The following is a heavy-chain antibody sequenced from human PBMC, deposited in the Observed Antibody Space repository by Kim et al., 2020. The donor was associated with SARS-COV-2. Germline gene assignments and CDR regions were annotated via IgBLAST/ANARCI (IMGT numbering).Heavy chain of an antibody. V-gene: IGHV3-66*01. CDR3: AKDLSNRGTKLFPR. Sequence: GGSLRLSCAVSGFPVSDSYIVWVRQTPGQGLAWVAYLYRDGSKWYADSVRGRFTLSRDTFQNTVSLHMNDLRLDDTAVYYCAKDLSNRGTKLFPRWGQGTLVTVSS. CDR1: GFPVSDSY. D-gene: IGHD2-8*01. CDR2: LYRDGSK. J-gene: IGHJ4*02.